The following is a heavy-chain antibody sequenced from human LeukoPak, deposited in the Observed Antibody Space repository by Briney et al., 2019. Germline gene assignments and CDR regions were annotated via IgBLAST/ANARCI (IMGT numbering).Heavy chain of an antibody. D-gene: IGHD3-10*01. CDR3: ARVLYYYGSGSHYQFDY. J-gene: IGHJ4*02. Sequence: LSETLSLTCTVSGGSISSYYWSWIRHPPGKALVWTGYIYYSASTNYNPSLKSRVTISVDTSKNQFSLQLSSLSAADTAVYYCARVLYYYGSGSHYQFDYWGQGTLVTVSS. CDR2: IYYSAST. V-gene: IGHV4-59*01. CDR1: GGSISSYY.